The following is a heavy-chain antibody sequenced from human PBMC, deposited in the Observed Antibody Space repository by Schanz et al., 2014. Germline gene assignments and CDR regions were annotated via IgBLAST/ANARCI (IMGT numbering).Heavy chain of an antibody. CDR1: GFAFSSFA. V-gene: IGHV3-23*01. CDR3: VRDLPRTFLFDY. J-gene: IGHJ4*02. CDR2: ISGSGAST. Sequence: EVQLLESGGGLVEPGGSLRLSCAASGFAFSSFAMTWVRQAPGKGLEWVSGISGSGASTYYADSVKGRFTISRDNSNKTVDLQMNSLRAEDTALYYCVRDLPRTFLFDYWGQGTLVTVSS.